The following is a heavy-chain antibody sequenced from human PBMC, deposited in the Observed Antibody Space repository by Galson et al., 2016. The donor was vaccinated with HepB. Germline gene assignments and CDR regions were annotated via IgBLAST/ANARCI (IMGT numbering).Heavy chain of an antibody. Sequence: SLRLSCAASGFTFTNYAIHWVRQSPGKGLEWVGVISIDGSNKYYAGSVRGRFTVSRDNSKNTLSLQMSSLRAEDTALYYCAREQDSSGWYFSPRAFDVWGQGTMVTVSP. CDR1: GFTFTNYA. V-gene: IGHV3-30-3*01. J-gene: IGHJ3*01. CDR3: AREQDSSGWYFSPRAFDV. CDR2: ISIDGSNK. D-gene: IGHD6-13*01.